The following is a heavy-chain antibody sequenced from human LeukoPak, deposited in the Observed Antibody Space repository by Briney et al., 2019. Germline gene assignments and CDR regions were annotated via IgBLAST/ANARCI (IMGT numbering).Heavy chain of an antibody. CDR3: AREASGGYFDY. D-gene: IGHD4-23*01. V-gene: IGHV1-46*01. CDR2: INPTGDST. CDR1: GYTFSSYY. Sequence: ASVKVSCKGSGYTFSSYYMHWVRQAPGQGLEWVGLINPTGDSTNYAQNFRGRVTMTRDTSTSTVYMDLSSLRSEDTAVYYCAREASGGYFDYWGQGTLVTVSS. J-gene: IGHJ4*02.